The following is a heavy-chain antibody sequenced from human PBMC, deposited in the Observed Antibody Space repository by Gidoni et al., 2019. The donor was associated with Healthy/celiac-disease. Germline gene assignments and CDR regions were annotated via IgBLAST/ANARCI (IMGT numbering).Heavy chain of an antibody. D-gene: IGHD5-18*01. CDR1: GFTFSSYA. CDR2: ISGCGGST. Sequence: EVQLLESGGGLVQRGGSLRLSCAASGFTFSSYAMSWVRQAPGKGLELFSAISGCGGSTYYADSLKGRFTISRDNSKNTLYLQMNSLRAEDTAVYYCARYSYGPFGYWGQGTLVTVSS. J-gene: IGHJ4*02. CDR3: ARYSYGPFGY. V-gene: IGHV3-23*01.